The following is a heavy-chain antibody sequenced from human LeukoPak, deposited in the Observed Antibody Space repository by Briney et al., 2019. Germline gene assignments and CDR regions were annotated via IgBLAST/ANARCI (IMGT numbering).Heavy chain of an antibody. CDR2: ISGSGGST. CDR1: EFTFSSYA. V-gene: IGHV3-23*01. D-gene: IGHD6-13*01. J-gene: IGHJ3*02. CDR3: AKSAGQGAFDI. Sequence: PGGSLRPSCVASEFTFSSYAMRWVRQAPGKGLEWVSAISGSGGSTNYADSVKGRFTISRDKSKNTLYLQMNSLRVEDTAVYYCAKSAGQGAFDIWGQGTMVTVSS.